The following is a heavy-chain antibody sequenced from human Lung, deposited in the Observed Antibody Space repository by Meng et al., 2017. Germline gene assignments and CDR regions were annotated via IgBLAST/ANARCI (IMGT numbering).Heavy chain of an antibody. CDR1: GFTFRSYS. V-gene: IGHV3-21*01. CDR2: IVSSGSDYI. D-gene: IGHD4-17*01. Sequence: EVQLVESGGGLVKPGGSLRLSCAASGFTFRSYSMNWVRQAPGKGLEWVSSIVSSGSDYIHYADSVKGRFTISRDNAKNSLYLQMNSLRAEDTAVYYCARDFRPRGDYHAFDIWGQGTMVTVSS. J-gene: IGHJ3*02. CDR3: ARDFRPRGDYHAFDI.